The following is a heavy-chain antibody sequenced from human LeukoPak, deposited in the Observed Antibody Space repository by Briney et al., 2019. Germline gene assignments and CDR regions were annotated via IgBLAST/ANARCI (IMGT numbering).Heavy chain of an antibody. J-gene: IGHJ4*02. CDR1: GGSISSSSYY. D-gene: IGHD2-15*01. V-gene: IGHV4-39*01. CDR3: ARQDIHYFDY. CDR2: IYYSGST. Sequence: PSETLSLTCTVSGGSISSSSYYWGWIRQPPGKGLEWIGSIYYSGSTYHNPSLKSRVTISVDTSKNQFSLKLSSVTAADTAVYYCARQDIHYFDYWGQGTLVTVSS.